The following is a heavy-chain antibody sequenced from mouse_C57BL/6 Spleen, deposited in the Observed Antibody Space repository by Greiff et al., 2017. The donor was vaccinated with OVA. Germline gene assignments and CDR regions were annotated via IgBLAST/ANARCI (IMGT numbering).Heavy chain of an antibody. J-gene: IGHJ2*01. CDR2: IDPSDSYT. V-gene: IGHV1-50*01. CDR3: ARRGYGHYFDY. CDR1: GYTFTSYW. Sequence: QVHVKQPGAELVKPGASVKLSCKASGYTFTSYWMQWVKQRPGQGLEWIGEIDPSDSYTNYNQKFKGKATLTVDTSSSTAYMQLSSLTSEDSAVYYCARRGYGHYFDYWGQGTTLTVSS. D-gene: IGHD1-1*02.